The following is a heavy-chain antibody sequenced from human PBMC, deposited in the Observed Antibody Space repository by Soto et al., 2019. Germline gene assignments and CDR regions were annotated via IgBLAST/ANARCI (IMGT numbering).Heavy chain of an antibody. CDR3: ASEPIAAAGTGGMDV. V-gene: IGHV1-69*01. J-gene: IGHJ6*02. CDR1: GGTFSSYA. D-gene: IGHD6-13*01. CDR2: IIPIFGTA. Sequence: QVQLVQSGAEVKKPGSSVKVSCKASGGTFSSYAISWVRQAPGQGLEWMGGIIPIFGTANYAQKFQGRVTITADESTSAAYMGLSGLRSEDTAVYYCASEPIAAAGTGGMDVWGQGTTVTVSS.